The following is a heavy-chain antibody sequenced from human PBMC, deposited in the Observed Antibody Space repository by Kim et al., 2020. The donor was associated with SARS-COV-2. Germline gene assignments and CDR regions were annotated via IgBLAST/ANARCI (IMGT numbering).Heavy chain of an antibody. D-gene: IGHD3-22*01. J-gene: IGHJ6*02. Sequence: ASVKVSCKASGYTFTSYGISWVRQAPGQGLEWMGWISAYNGNTNYAQKLQGRVTMTTDTSTSTAYMELRSLRSDDTAVYYCARGRDSSGYYLNYYYYGMDVWGQGTTVTVSS. CDR3: ARGRDSSGYYLNYYYYGMDV. CDR1: GYTFTSYG. CDR2: ISAYNGNT. V-gene: IGHV1-18*01.